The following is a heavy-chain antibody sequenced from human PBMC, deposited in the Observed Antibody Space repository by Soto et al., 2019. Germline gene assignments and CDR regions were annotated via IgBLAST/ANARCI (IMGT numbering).Heavy chain of an antibody. J-gene: IGHJ6*02. V-gene: IGHV1-18*01. CDR1: GYTFTSYG. Sequence: QVQLVQSGAEVKKPGASVKVSCKASGYTFTSYGISWVRQAPGQGLAWMGWISAYNGNTNYAQKLQGRVTMNTDTSTSTVYMELRSLRSDDTAVYYCARAGGYCSGGSCYGYYYDGMDVWGQGTTVTVSS. CDR2: ISAYNGNT. D-gene: IGHD2-15*01. CDR3: ARAGGYCSGGSCYGYYYDGMDV.